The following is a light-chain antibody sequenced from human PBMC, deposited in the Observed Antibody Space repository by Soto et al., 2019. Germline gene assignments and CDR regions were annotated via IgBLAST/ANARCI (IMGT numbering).Light chain of an antibody. CDR1: QSVSSN. J-gene: IGKJ1*01. CDR3: LLHDQLLRA. CDR2: GAS. Sequence: VSKLSRAPLSCWASQSVSSNLAWYEHKAGQAPRLLIYGASTRATGIPARFSGSGSGREFTLTISSLETEDFALYYCLLHDQLLRAFGQGTKVDIK. V-gene: IGKV3D-15*01.